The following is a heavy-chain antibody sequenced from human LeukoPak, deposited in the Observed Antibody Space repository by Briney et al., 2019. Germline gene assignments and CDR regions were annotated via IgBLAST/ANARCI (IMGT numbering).Heavy chain of an antibody. CDR3: ARRAPPDY. V-gene: IGHV4-39*01. J-gene: IGHJ4*02. CDR1: GDSLSSSFNY. CDR2: FYYNRDT. Sequence: PSETLSLTCTVSGDSLSSSFNYWGWIRQPPGKGLEWIGSFYYNRDTYYNPSLKRRVTISVDTSKNQFSLKLTSVTAADTAVYYCARRAPPDYWGQGTLVTVSS.